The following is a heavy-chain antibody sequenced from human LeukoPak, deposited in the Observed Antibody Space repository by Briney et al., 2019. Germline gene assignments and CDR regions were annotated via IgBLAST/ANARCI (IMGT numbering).Heavy chain of an antibody. D-gene: IGHD3-16*02. Sequence: PGGSLRLSCAASGSTFSSYSMNWVRQAPGKGLEWVSSISSSSSYIYYADSVKGRFTISRDNAKNSLYLQMNSLRAEDTAVYYCARDMRDTEFDYWGQGTLVTVSS. CDR1: GSTFSSYS. V-gene: IGHV3-21*01. CDR3: ARDMRDTEFDY. J-gene: IGHJ4*02. CDR2: ISSSSSYI.